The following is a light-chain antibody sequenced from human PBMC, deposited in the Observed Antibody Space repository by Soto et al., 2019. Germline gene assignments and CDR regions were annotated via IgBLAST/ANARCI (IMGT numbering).Light chain of an antibody. CDR1: QSVSSN. CDR2: GAS. V-gene: IGKV3-15*01. Sequence: EIVMTQSPATLSVSPGERATLSCRASQSVSSNLAWYQQKPGQAPRLLIYGASTRATGIPARFGGSGSGTEFILTISSLQSEDFAVYYCQQYHQWPLTFGGGTKVEI. CDR3: QQYHQWPLT. J-gene: IGKJ4*01.